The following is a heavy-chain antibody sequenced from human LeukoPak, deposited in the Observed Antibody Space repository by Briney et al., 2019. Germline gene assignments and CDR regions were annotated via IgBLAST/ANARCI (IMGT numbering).Heavy chain of an antibody. V-gene: IGHV3-7*01. D-gene: IGHD6-13*01. J-gene: IGHJ4*02. CDR2: IKQDESEK. CDR1: GFTFSSYW. CDR3: DY. Sequence: GGSLRLSCAASGFTFSSYWMSWVRQAPGKGLEWVANIKQDESEKYYVDSVKGRFTISRDNDTAVYYCARGPPIGIAAADYYFDYWGQGTLVTVSS.